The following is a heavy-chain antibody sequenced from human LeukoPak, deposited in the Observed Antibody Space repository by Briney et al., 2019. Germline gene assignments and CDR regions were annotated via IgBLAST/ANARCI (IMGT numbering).Heavy chain of an antibody. CDR3: ARKAPRKGWFDP. CDR2: THPSGNT. V-gene: IGHV4-4*09. J-gene: IGHJ5*02. CDR1: GGSNNSYY. Sequence: SETLSLTCTVSGGSNNSYYWSWIRQPPGKGLEWIGYTHPSGNTNYSPSLKSRVTISIDTPRNQFSLKLRSVTAADTAVYYCARKAPRKGWFDPWGQGTLVTVSS.